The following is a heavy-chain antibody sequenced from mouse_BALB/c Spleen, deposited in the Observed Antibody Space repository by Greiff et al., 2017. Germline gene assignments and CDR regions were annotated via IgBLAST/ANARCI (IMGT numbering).Heavy chain of an antibody. V-gene: IGHV5-12-1*01. CDR2: ISSGGGST. Sequence: EVHLVESGGGLVKPGGSLKLSCAASGFAFSSYDMSWVRQTPEQRLEWVAYISSGGGSTYYPDTVKGRFTISRDNAKNTLYLQMSSLKSEDTAMYYCARQGDRSPFDYWGQGTTLTVSA. D-gene: IGHD2-14*01. CDR3: ARQGDRSPFDY. CDR1: GFAFSSYD. J-gene: IGHJ2*01.